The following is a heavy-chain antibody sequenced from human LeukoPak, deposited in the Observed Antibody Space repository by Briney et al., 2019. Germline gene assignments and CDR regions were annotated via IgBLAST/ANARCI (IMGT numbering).Heavy chain of an antibody. CDR2: IRSEAHDTTP. D-gene: IGHD5-12*01. Sequence: GSLRLSCTASGFTSGDYGMSWFRPAPGKGLEWVGFIRSEAHDTTPQYGASVKGRFTISKDDSRRTAFLQMSSLKTEDTAVYYCSRAAGYDFILEYWGQGTLVTVSS. CDR1: GFTSGDYG. CDR3: SRAAGYDFILEY. J-gene: IGHJ4*02. V-gene: IGHV3-49*03.